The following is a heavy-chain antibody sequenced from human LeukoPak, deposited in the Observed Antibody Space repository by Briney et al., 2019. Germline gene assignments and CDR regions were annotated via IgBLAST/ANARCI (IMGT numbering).Heavy chain of an antibody. CDR2: IYYSGST. Sequence: SETLSLTCTVSGGSISSYYWSWIRQPPGKGLEWFGYIYYSGSTNYNPSLKSRVTISVDTSKNQFSLKLSSVTAADTAVYYCARGLKLAPGLSGLRYFDWLLPNRGWGQGTLVTVSS. D-gene: IGHD3-9*01. V-gene: IGHV4-59*01. CDR1: GGSISSYY. J-gene: IGHJ4*02. CDR3: ARGLKLAPGLSGLRYFDWLLPNRG.